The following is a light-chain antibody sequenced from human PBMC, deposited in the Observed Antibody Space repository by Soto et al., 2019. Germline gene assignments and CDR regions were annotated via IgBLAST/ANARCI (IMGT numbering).Light chain of an antibody. J-gene: IGLJ1*01. V-gene: IGLV2-14*01. CDR1: SSDVGGDNF. CDR3: NSCTSSNTYV. CDR2: DVN. Sequence: QSALTQPASVSGSRGQSITISCTGTSSDVGGDNFVSWYQQHPGKAPKLMIYDVNHRPSGIPDRFSGSKSGNTASLTISGLQAEDEADYYCNSCTSSNTYVFGTGTKLTVL.